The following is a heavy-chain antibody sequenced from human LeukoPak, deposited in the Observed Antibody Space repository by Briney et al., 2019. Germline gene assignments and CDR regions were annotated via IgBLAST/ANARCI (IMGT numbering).Heavy chain of an antibody. D-gene: IGHD6-19*01. V-gene: IGHV1-3*01. Sequence: ASVKVSCKASGYTFTSYHMHWVRQAPGQRLEWMGWINAGNGDTRYSQKYQGRVTITRDTSATIAHMELSSLRSEDTAVYYCARNLVGKTDFDYWGQGTLVTVSS. J-gene: IGHJ4*02. CDR3: ARNLVGKTDFDY. CDR2: INAGNGDT. CDR1: GYTFTSYH.